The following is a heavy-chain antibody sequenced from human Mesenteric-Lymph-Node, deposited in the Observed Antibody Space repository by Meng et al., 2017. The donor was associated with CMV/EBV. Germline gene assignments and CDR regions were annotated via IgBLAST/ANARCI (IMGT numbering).Heavy chain of an antibody. D-gene: IGHD2/OR15-2a*01. Sequence: QGSGPGLVKPSETLSLTCIVSGVSVTSGAYHWSWIRQSPGKGLEWIGYIYGTGITIYNPSLKSRVTILLETSKNQFSLKLNSVTTADTAVYYCAKSRSSTPGIVDDWGQGTLVTVSS. CDR3: AKSRSSTPGIVDD. CDR2: IYGTGIT. V-gene: IGHV4-61*08. J-gene: IGHJ4*02. CDR1: GVSVTSGAYH.